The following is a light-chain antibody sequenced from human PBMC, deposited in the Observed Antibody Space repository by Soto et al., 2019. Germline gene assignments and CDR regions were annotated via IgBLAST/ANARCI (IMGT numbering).Light chain of an antibody. V-gene: IGKV1-13*02. CDR2: DAS. J-gene: IGKJ1*01. CDR1: QGISSY. Sequence: AIQLTQSPSSLSASVGDRVTITCRASQGISSYLGWYQQKPGKAPKLLIYDASSLESGVPSRFSGSGSGTEFTLTISSLQPDDFATYYCQQYNSYWTFGQGTTVDIK. CDR3: QQYNSYWT.